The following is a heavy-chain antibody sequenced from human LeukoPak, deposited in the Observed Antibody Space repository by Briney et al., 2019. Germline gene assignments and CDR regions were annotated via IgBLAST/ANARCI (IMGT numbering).Heavy chain of an antibody. CDR2: ISYDGSNK. D-gene: IGHD6-25*01. CDR3: ARGQRLQGRLNAFNV. V-gene: IGHV3-30*04. CDR1: GFTFSSYA. Sequence: GRSLRLSCAASGFTFSSYAMHWVRQAPGKGLEWVAIISYDGSNKDYADSVKGRFTTSRDNSKNTLYLQMNSLRAEDTAVYYCARGQRLQGRLNAFNVWGQGTMVTVSS. J-gene: IGHJ3*01.